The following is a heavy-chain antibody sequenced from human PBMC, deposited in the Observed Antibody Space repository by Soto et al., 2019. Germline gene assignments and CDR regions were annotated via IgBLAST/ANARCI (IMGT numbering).Heavy chain of an antibody. CDR1: GFTFSSYG. V-gene: IGHV3-33*06. CDR2: IWYDGSNK. D-gene: IGHD3-16*01. CDR3: AKDAVYNDGSWLMDH. Sequence: GGSLRLSCAASGFTFSSYGMHWVRQAPGKGLEWVAVIWYDGSNKYYADSVKGRFTISRDNSKNTLYLQMNSRRAEDTAVYYCAKDAVYNDGSWLMDHWGQGTLVTVSS. J-gene: IGHJ4*02.